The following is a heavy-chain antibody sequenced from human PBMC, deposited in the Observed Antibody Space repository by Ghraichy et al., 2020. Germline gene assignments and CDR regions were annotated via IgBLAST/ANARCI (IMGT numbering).Heavy chain of an antibody. CDR2: ISGRSSLI. J-gene: IGHJ4*02. CDR1: GFTFSSYN. Sequence: LSLTCAASGFTFSSYNMIWVRQAPGIGLEWVSYISGRSSLIYYADSVEGRFTISRDNAKNTLYLQMNSLRAEDTAVYYCARVWQDNIGSDYWGQGILVTVSS. V-gene: IGHV3-48*01. D-gene: IGHD1-14*01. CDR3: ARVWQDNIGSDY.